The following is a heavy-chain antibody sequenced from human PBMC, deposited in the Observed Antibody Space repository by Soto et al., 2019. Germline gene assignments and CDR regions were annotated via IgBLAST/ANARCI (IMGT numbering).Heavy chain of an antibody. CDR3: AGGKYNYLNY. Sequence: GGSPRLSCAASGSTFSNYWMQWVRQAPGKGLVWVSRINSDGSSTSYADSVKGRFTISRDNAKNTLYVQVNNLRAEDTAVYYCAGGKYNYLNYWGQGTLVTVSS. CDR2: INSDGSST. J-gene: IGHJ4*02. D-gene: IGHD5-18*01. V-gene: IGHV3-74*01. CDR1: GSTFSNYW.